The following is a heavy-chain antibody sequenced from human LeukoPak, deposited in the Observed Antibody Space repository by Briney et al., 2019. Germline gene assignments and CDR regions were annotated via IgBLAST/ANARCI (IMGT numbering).Heavy chain of an antibody. CDR1: GFTFSRTA. D-gene: IGHD1-1*01. CDR2: ISGSAERT. J-gene: IGHJ4*02. CDR3: AKEENHWNDGESWDY. V-gene: IGHV3-23*01. Sequence: GGSLRLSCAGSGFTFSRTAMSWVRQGPGKGLEWVSAISGSAERTNYADSVKGRFTISRDNSKNTLYLQMKSLTAGDTAVYYCAKEENHWNDGESWDYWGQGTLVTVSS.